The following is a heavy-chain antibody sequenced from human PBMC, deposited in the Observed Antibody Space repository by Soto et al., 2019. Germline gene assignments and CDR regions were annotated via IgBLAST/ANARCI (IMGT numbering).Heavy chain of an antibody. CDR2: ISYDGSNK. V-gene: IGHV3-30*18. Sequence: GGSLRLSCAASGSTFSSYGMHWVRQAPGKGLEWVAVISYDGSNKYYADSVKGRFTISRDNSKNTLYLQMNSLRAEDTAVYYCAKDRGIAVAVDYWGQGTLVTVSS. D-gene: IGHD6-19*01. CDR1: GSTFSSYG. CDR3: AKDRGIAVAVDY. J-gene: IGHJ4*02.